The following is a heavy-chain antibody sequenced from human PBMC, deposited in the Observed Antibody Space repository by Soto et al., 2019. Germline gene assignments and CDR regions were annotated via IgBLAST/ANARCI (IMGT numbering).Heavy chain of an antibody. J-gene: IGHJ4*02. CDR2: ISAYNGNT. D-gene: IGHD1-26*01. V-gene: IGHV1-18*04. CDR1: GYSFASYG. CDR3: ARDGRSSGSSAY. Sequence: SVKGSCKAFGYSFASYGFSWVRQAPGQGLEWMGWISAYNGNTNYAQKLQGRVTMTRDTSTSTAYMELRNLRSDDTAVYYCARDGRSSGSSAYWGQGTLVTVSS.